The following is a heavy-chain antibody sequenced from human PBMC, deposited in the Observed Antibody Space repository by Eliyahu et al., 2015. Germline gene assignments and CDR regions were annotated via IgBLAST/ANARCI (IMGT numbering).Heavy chain of an antibody. CDR3: ARLVGTSGLGVYYYGMDV. V-gene: IGHV2-26*01. D-gene: IGHD2-21*01. CDR2: IFFSGEK. CDR1: GFSLSNPGMG. Sequence: QVTLKESGPVLVKPTETLTLTCTVSGFSLSNPGMGVPWIRQPPGKALEXLAHIFFSGEKSYSPSLNSRVTMSKDSSERQVVLTMTNMDPVDTATYYCARLVGTSGLGVYYYGMDVWGQGTTVTVSS. J-gene: IGHJ6*02.